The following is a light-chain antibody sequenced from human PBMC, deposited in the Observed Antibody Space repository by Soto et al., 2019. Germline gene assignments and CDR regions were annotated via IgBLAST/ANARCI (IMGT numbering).Light chain of an antibody. CDR2: GAS. CDR3: QQYGSSPLT. V-gene: IGKV3-20*01. Sequence: EIVLTQSPGTLSLSPGGRATLSCRASQTVSSSYLAWYQQKPGQAPRLLIYGASSRATGIPDRFSGSGSGTDFTLAISRLEPEDLAVYYCQQYGSSPLTFGGGTKVEIK. CDR1: QTVSSSY. J-gene: IGKJ4*01.